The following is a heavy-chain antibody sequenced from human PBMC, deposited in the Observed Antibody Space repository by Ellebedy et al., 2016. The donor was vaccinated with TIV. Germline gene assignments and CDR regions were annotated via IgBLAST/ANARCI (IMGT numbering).Heavy chain of an antibody. CDR3: TRNGYYCLDY. CDR1: GGSISSVSYY. CDR2: IYYSGST. J-gene: IGHJ4*02. Sequence: MPSETLSLTCSVSGGSISSVSYYWGWIRQPPGKGLEWIGSIYYSGSTNYNPSLKSRVTISVDTSKNQFSLELSSVTAADTAVYYCTRNGYYCLDYWGQGTLVTVSS. V-gene: IGHV4-39*07. D-gene: IGHD3-22*01.